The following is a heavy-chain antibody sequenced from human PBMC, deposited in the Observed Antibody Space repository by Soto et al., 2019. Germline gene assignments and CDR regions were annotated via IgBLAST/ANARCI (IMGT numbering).Heavy chain of an antibody. CDR3: AKDRYLDHDSRGYLFDN. V-gene: IGHV3-23*01. CDR1: GFTFNIYA. J-gene: IGHJ4*02. D-gene: IGHD3-22*01. CDR2: ISRYGDFK. Sequence: EVQLLESGGDLIQPGGSLRLSCAASGFTFNIYAMTWVRQAPGKGLEWVSAISRYGDFKYYADSVEGRFTISRDNSKNTLYWQMNSLRAEDTAVYYCAKDRYLDHDSRGYLFDNWGQGTLVTVSS.